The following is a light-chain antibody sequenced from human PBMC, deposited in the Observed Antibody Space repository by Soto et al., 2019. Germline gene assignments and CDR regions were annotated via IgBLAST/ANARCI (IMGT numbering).Light chain of an antibody. CDR2: DNN. Sequence: QSVLTQPPSVSAAPGQTVTISCSGSSSNIGDNYVSWYQQFPGTVPKLLIYDNNKRPSGIPDRFSGSKSGTSATLGITGLQAGDEADYYCGTWDKGLSVVVFGGGTKLTVL. CDR3: GTWDKGLSVVV. CDR1: SSNIGDNY. V-gene: IGLV1-51*01. J-gene: IGLJ3*02.